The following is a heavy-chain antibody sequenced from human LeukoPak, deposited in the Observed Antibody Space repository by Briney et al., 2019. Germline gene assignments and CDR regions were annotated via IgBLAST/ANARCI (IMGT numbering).Heavy chain of an antibody. CDR3: ARERPAAASAFEL. D-gene: IGHD6-13*01. CDR1: GFTFNRDW. CDR2: IKEDGSRK. V-gene: IGHV3-7*01. Sequence: GGSLRLSCAASGFTFNRDWTAWVRQAPGKGLEWVANIKEDGSRKNYVDSVKGRFTISRDNAKNSLYLQMNSLRVEDTALYYCARERPAAASAFELWGQGTMVTVSS. J-gene: IGHJ3*01.